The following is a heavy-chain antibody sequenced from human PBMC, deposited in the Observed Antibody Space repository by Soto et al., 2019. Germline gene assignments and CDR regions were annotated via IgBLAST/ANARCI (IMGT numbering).Heavy chain of an antibody. CDR2: ISWDGGST. J-gene: IGHJ6*02. CDR3: AKAYGPLRLPYYYYYGMDV. V-gene: IGHV3-43*01. CDR1: GFTFDDYT. D-gene: IGHD3-10*01. Sequence: EVQLVESGGVVVQPGGSLRLSCAASGFTFDDYTMHWVRQAPGKGLEWVSLISWDGGSTYYADSVKGRFTISRDNSKNSLYLQMNSLRTEDTSLYYCAKAYGPLRLPYYYYYGMDVWGQGTTVTVSS.